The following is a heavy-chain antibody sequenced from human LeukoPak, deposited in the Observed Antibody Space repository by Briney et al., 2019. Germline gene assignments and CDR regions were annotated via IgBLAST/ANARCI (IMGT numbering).Heavy chain of an antibody. CDR3: ASNLMITFGGVISQYHYGMDV. V-gene: IGHV3-66*01. Sequence: GGSLRLSCAASGITVGSNYMSWVRQAPGKGLEWVSVIYSGGSTYYADSVKGRFTISRDNSKNTLYLQMNSLRAEDAAVYYCASNLMITFGGVISQYHYGMDVWGQGTTVTVSS. CDR2: IYSGGST. CDR1: GITVGSNY. D-gene: IGHD3-16*02. J-gene: IGHJ6*02.